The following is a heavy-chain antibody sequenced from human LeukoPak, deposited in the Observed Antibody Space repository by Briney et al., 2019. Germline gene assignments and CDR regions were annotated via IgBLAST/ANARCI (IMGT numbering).Heavy chain of an antibody. CDR1: GYTFTSYD. D-gene: IGHD3-22*01. V-gene: IGHV1-8*01. J-gene: IGHJ4*02. Sequence: ASVKVSCKASGYTFTSYDINWVRQATGQGLEWMGWMNPNSGNTGYAQKFQGRVTMTRNTSISTAYMELSSLRSEDTAVYYCARGLVQLHQYYYDSSGYYPFDYWGQGTLVTVSS. CDR2: MNPNSGNT. CDR3: ARGLVQLHQYYYDSSGYYPFDY.